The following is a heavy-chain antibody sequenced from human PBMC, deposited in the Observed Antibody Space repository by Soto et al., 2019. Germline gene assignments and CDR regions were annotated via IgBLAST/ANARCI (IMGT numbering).Heavy chain of an antibody. CDR2: IYYSGST. CDR3: ARGTVTGFSYMTDFDY. D-gene: IGHD1-1*01. Sequence: SETLSLTCTVSGGAISSGSYYWGWIRQPPGKGLEWIGSIYYSGSTYYNPSLKSRVTISVDASKNQFSLKLTSVTAADTALYYCARGTVTGFSYMTDFDYWGQGTLVTVS. J-gene: IGHJ4*02. CDR1: GGAISSGSYY. V-gene: IGHV4-39*01.